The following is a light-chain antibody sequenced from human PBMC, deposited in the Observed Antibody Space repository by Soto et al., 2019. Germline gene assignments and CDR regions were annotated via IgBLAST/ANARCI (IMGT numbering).Light chain of an antibody. CDR1: QGISSY. J-gene: IGKJ1*01. Sequence: IPLTQSPSSLSASLPGRMHIXSWASQGISSYLAWYQQKPGKAPKLLIYKASTLESGVPSRFSGSGSGTEFTLTISSLQPDDFATYYCQHYNSYSEAFGQGTKVDIK. V-gene: IGKV1-5*03. CDR2: KAS. CDR3: QHYNSYSEA.